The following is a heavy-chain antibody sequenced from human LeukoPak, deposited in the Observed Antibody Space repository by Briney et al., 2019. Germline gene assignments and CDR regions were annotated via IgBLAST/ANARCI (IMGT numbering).Heavy chain of an antibody. J-gene: IGHJ6*02. CDR1: GFTFSSYW. V-gene: IGHV3-7*03. CDR2: IKQDGSEK. D-gene: IGHD3-3*01. Sequence: GGSLRLSCAASGFTFSSYWMSWVRQAPGKGLEWVANIKQDGSEKYYVDSVKGRFTISRDNAKNSLYLQMNSLRAEDTAVYYCARDRNYDFWSGYYTGIYYYYGMDVWGQGTTVTVSS. CDR3: ARDRNYDFWSGYYTGIYYYYGMDV.